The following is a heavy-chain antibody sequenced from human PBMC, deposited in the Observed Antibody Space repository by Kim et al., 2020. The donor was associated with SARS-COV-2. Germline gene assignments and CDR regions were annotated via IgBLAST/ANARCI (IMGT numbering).Heavy chain of an antibody. J-gene: IGHJ4*02. CDR2: ISTSSSTI. V-gene: IGHV3-48*01. CDR3: ARGSSARSGMGH. CDR1: GFTFSSYS. Sequence: GGSLRLSCAASGFTFSSYSMNWVRQAPGKGLEWVSYISTSSSTIYYADSVKGRFTISRDNAKNSLYLQMNSLRAEDTAVYYCARGSSARSGMGHWGQETLVTVSS. D-gene: IGHD2-2*01.